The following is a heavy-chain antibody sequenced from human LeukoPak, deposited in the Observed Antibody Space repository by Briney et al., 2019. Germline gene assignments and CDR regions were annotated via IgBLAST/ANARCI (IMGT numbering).Heavy chain of an antibody. D-gene: IGHD3-10*01. CDR1: GFRFGSDW. V-gene: IGHV3-7*01. CDR3: ARYYHPTAGDAFDI. Sequence: PGESLGLSCAASGFRFGSDWMTWVRQAPGKGLEWVANINPDGSEKYYVDSVKGRFTISRDNGKNSLYLQLNSLRDEDTAVYYCARYYHPTAGDAFDIWGQGTMVTVSS. CDR2: INPDGSEK. J-gene: IGHJ3*02.